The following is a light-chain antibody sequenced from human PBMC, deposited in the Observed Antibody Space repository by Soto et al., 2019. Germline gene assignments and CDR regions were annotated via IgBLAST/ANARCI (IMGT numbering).Light chain of an antibody. V-gene: IGKV3-11*01. CDR3: QQRWT. CDR1: QSVSSY. CDR2: DAS. J-gene: IGKJ3*01. Sequence: EIVLTQSPATLSLSPGERATLSCRASQSVSSYLAWYQQKPGQAPRLLIYDASNRATGIPARFSGSGSGTDFTLTISRLEPEDFAVYYCQQRWTFGPGTKVD.